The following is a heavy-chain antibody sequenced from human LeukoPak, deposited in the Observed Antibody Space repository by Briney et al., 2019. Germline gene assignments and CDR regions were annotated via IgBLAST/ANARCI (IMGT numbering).Heavy chain of an antibody. J-gene: IGHJ4*02. CDR1: GYTFTSYG. CDR3: ARGSPPRRNYDSRGYYSYYFDY. CDR2: ISGYNGNT. D-gene: IGHD3-22*01. V-gene: IGHV1-18*01. Sequence: ASVKVSCKASGYTFTSYGISWVRQAPGQGLEWMGWISGYNGNTHYAQKLQGRVTMTTDTSTSTVYMELRSLRSDDTAVYYCARGSPPRRNYDSRGYYSYYFDYWGQGTLVTVSS.